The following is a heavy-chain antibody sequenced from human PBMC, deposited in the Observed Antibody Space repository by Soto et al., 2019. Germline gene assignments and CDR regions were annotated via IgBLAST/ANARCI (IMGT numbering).Heavy chain of an antibody. V-gene: IGHV3-23*01. CDR2: ISGSGGST. J-gene: IGHJ5*02. CDR1: GFTFSSYA. Sequence: PGGSLRLSFAASGFTFSSYAMSWVRQAPGKGLEWVSAISGSGGSTYYADSVKGRFTISRDNSKNTLYLQMNSLRAEDTAVYYCAKHYCGGDCYPVMGNWFDPWGQGTLVTVSS. CDR3: AKHYCGGDCYPVMGNWFDP. D-gene: IGHD2-21*02.